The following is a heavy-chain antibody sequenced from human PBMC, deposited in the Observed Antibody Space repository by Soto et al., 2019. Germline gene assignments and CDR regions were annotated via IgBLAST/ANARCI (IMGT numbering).Heavy chain of an antibody. V-gene: IGHV5-51*07. D-gene: IGHD2-2*01. CDR1: GYSFPSDW. Sequence: GESLKISCKGSGYSFPSDWIGWVHQMPGKGLERMGSIYPADSDTRYSPAFQGQVTISADKSIRTAYLQWSSLKASDTATYYCARIPHSTTSYYDHNFGMDVWGQGTTVTVSS. CDR2: IYPADSDT. J-gene: IGHJ6*02. CDR3: ARIPHSTTSYYDHNFGMDV.